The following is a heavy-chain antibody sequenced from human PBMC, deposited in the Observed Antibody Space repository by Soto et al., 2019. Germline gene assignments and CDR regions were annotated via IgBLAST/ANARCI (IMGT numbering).Heavy chain of an antibody. V-gene: IGHV3-15*07. J-gene: IGHJ4*01. D-gene: IGHD2-8*02. CDR2: IRSKSDCGTT. CDR3: ITDSHYTGILVLFDY. CDR1: GFTFTTAW. Sequence: GGSLTLSCAASGFTFTTAWINLVRQPPEKELKWVGRIRSKSDCGTTDFAAPVKGRFAISRDDSKHTVYLQMNSLRTEDTAVYYCITDSHYTGILVLFDYWGLGTLVTVSP.